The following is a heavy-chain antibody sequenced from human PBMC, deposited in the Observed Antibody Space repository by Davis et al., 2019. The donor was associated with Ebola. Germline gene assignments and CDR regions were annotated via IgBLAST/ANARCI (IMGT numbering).Heavy chain of an antibody. CDR2: IYYSGST. V-gene: IGHV4-39*01. CDR1: GGSFSGYY. J-gene: IGHJ6*02. CDR3: ASPSSLYDILTGFYYYGMDV. D-gene: IGHD3-9*01. Sequence: SETLSLTCAVYGGSFSGYYWGWIRQPPGKGLEWIGSIYYSGSTYYNPSLKSRVTISVDTSKNQFSLKLSSVTAADTAVYYCASPSSLYDILTGFYYYGMDVWGQGTTVTVSS.